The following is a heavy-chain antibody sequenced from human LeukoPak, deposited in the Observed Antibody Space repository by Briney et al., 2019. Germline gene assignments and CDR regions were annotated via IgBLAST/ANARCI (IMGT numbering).Heavy chain of an antibody. J-gene: IGHJ4*02. CDR1: GVSISSGSYY. CDR3: ARETSYSSGWRKGYYYFDY. V-gene: IGHV4-61*02. CDR2: IYTSGST. Sequence: SETLSLTCTVSGVSISSGSYYWSWIRQPAGKGLEWIGRIYTSGSTNYNPSLKSRVTISVDTSKNQFSLKLSSVTAADTAVYYCARETSYSSGWRKGYYYFDYWGQGTLVTVSS. D-gene: IGHD6-19*01.